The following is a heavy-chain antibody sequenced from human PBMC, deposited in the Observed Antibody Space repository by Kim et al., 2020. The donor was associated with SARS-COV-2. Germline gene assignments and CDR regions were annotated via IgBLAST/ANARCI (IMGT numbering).Heavy chain of an antibody. CDR3: AHRSTMVRGVITTFDY. V-gene: IGHV2-5*02. D-gene: IGHD3-10*01. Sequence: SGPTLVKPTQTLTLTCTFSGFSLSTSGVGVGWIRQPPGKALEWLALIYWDDDKRYSPSLKSRLTITKDTSKNQVVLTMTNMDPVDTATYYCAHRSTMVRGVITTFDYWGQGTLVTVSS. J-gene: IGHJ4*02. CDR2: IYWDDDK. CDR1: GFSLSTSGVG.